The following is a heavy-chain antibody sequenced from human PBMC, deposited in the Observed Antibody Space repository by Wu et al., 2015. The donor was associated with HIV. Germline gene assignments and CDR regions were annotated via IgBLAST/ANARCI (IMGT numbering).Heavy chain of an antibody. CDR3: ARDGSLSALENWFDP. Sequence: QVHLVQLGAEVKKPGSSVKVSCKASGYSFTDYGINWVRQAPGQGLECLGWISTYNGNTNYAQKFQGRVTMTTDTSTTTAYMELRSLRSDDTAVYYCARDGSLSALENWFDPWGQGTLVTVSS. V-gene: IGHV1-18*01. CDR2: ISTYNGNT. D-gene: IGHD1-1*01. J-gene: IGHJ5*02. CDR1: GYSFTDYG.